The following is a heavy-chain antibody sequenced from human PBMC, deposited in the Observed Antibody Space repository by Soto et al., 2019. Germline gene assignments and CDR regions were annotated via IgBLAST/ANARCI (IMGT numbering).Heavy chain of an antibody. CDR3: ASSYYCESSGYYLFDY. CDR1: GGSVSSYC. J-gene: IGHJ4*01. V-gene: IGHV4-59*02. Sequence: PSETLSLTCAVSGGSVSSYCCSWIRQPLGKGPEWIGYFYYSGSTNYNPSLKSRVSISVDTSKNQFSLKLNSVTAADTAVYFCASSYYCESSGYYLFDYWGQGTLVTVSS. D-gene: IGHD3-22*01. CDR2: FYYSGST.